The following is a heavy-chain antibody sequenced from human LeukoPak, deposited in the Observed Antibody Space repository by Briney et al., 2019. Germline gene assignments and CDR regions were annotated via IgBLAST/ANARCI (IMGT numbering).Heavy chain of an antibody. J-gene: IGHJ4*02. D-gene: IGHD1-26*01. Sequence: GGSLRLSCAASGFTFSSYWMNWVRQAPGKGLEWVPSISSSSSYIYYADSVKGRFTISGDNAKNSLYLQMNSLRAEDTAVYYCARGSEWELLSCDYWGQGTLVTVSS. CDR2: ISSSSSYI. CDR3: ARGSEWELLSCDY. CDR1: GFTFSSYW. V-gene: IGHV3-21*06.